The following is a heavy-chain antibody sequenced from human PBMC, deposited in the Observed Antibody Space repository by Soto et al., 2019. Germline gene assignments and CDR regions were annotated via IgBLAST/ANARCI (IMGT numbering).Heavy chain of an antibody. J-gene: IGHJ4*02. V-gene: IGHV1-69*13. CDR1: GGTFSSYA. CDR2: IIPIFGTA. Sequence: ASVKVSCKASGGTFSSYAISWVRQAPGQGLEWMGGIIPIFGTANYAQKFQGRVTITADESTSTAYMELSSLRSEDTAVYYCAREGTFGSYFDGWGQGTLVTVSS. CDR3: AREGTFGSYFDG. D-gene: IGHD1-26*01.